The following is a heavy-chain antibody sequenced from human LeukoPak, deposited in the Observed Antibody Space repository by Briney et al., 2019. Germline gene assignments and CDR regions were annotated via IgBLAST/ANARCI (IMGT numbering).Heavy chain of an antibody. D-gene: IGHD3-3*01. CDR1: GFTFDDYG. CDR3: ARGLNDSWTGENY. Sequence: GSLRLSCAASGFTFDDYGMSWVRQPPGKGLEWIGEINHSGSTNYNPSLKSRVTISLDTSKSQFSLKVRYVTAADTAVYYCARGLNDSWTGENYWGQGTLVTVSS. V-gene: IGHV4-34*01. CDR2: INHSGST. J-gene: IGHJ4*02.